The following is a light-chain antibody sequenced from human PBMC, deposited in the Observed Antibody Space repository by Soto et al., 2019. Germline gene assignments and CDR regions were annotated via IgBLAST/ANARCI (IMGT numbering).Light chain of an antibody. Sequence: DIQMTQSPSSLSASVGDRVTITCQASQDISNYLNWYQQKPGKAPKLLIYDTSNLKTGVPSRLSGSGSGTDFTFTISSLQPEDIATYYCQQYDNLVTFGGGTKVEIK. CDR3: QQYDNLVT. CDR2: DTS. V-gene: IGKV1-33*01. CDR1: QDISNY. J-gene: IGKJ4*01.